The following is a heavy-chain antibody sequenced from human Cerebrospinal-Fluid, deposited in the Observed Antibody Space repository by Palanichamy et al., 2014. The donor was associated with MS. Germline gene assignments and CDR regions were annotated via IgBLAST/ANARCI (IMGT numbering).Heavy chain of an antibody. Sequence: VQLQQWGGRTVEAFGDPVPHLRCLWGVDSMITTGVGSGQPPRKGLEWIGEINHSGSTNYNPSLESRVTISVDTSKNQFSLKLSSATVADTAVYYCARGGACSADSCSILGFDSWGQGTLVTVSS. J-gene: IGHJ4*02. CDR2: INHSGST. D-gene: IGHD2-15*01. CDR3: ARGGACSADSCSILGFDS. V-gene: IGHV4-34*02. CDR1: GVDSMITT.